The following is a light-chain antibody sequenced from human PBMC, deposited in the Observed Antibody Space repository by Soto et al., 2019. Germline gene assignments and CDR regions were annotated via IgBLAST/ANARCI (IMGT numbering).Light chain of an antibody. V-gene: IGKV1-39*01. Sequence: IQMTQSPSSLSASVGDRVTITCRASQRITTYLNWYQQKPGKAPKLLISTAGTLQGGVPSRFIGSGSGTDFTLTITALRPEDFATYFCQQTYSTPHTFGLGTKLEIK. J-gene: IGKJ2*01. CDR1: QRITTY. CDR2: TAG. CDR3: QQTYSTPHT.